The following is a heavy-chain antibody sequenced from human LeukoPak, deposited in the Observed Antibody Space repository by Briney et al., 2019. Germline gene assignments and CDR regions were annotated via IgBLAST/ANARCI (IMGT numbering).Heavy chain of an antibody. CDR3: ARAGYDDSSGYYSSLFDY. CDR2: IYYSGST. V-gene: IGHV4-31*03. Sequence: MPSGTLSLTCTVSGGSISSGGYYWSWIRQHPGKGLEWIGYIYYSGSTYYNPSLKSRVTISVDTSKNQFSLKLSSVTAADTAVYYCARAGYDDSSGYYSSLFDYWGQGTLVTVSS. CDR1: GGSISSGGYY. D-gene: IGHD3-22*01. J-gene: IGHJ4*02.